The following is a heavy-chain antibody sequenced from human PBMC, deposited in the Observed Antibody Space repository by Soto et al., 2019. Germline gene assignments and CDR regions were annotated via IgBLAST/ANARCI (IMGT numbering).Heavy chain of an antibody. J-gene: IGHJ6*01. CDR1: GGTLRKYG. D-gene: IGHD2-15*01. Sequence: SVKVSCKASGGTLRKYGIGWLRQAPGQGLEWMGGIIPVFGTTNYAQKFQGRVTITADESTSTAYIEVSSLRSEDTAMFYCGRYCSGGSCHTLDYYGMDVWRQVTTVIVSS. CDR3: GRYCSGGSCHTLDYYGMDV. CDR2: IIPVFGTT. V-gene: IGHV1-69*13.